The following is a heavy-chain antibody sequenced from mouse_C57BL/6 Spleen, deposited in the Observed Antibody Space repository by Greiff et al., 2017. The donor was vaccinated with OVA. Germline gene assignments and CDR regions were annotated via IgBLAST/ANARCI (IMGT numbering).Heavy chain of an antibody. CDR2: IDPSDSYT. D-gene: IGHD2-1*01. J-gene: IGHJ4*01. CDR1: GYTSTSYW. V-gene: IGHV1-50*01. Sequence: QVQLQQPGAELVKPGASVKLSCKASGYTSTSYWMQWVKQRPGQGLEWIGEIDPSDSYTNYNQKFKGKATLTVDTSSSSAYMQLSSLTSEDSAVYYCARRDYYGNYGYYAMDYWGQGTSVTVSS. CDR3: ARRDYYGNYGYYAMDY.